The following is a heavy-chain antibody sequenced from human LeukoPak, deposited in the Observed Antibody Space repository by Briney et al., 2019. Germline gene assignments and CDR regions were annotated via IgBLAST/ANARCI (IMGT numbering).Heavy chain of an antibody. J-gene: IGHJ1*01. V-gene: IGHV4-39*02. CDR1: GGSISSSSYY. Sequence: SETLSLTCTVSGGSISSSSYYWGWIRKPPAKILEWIGRIYYSGITYYNRSLKNRDTIAVHTPKSQFSLKLSSVTAADTAVYYCARDPRQNNDHFQHWGQGALVTVSS. D-gene: IGHD1/OR15-1a*01. CDR2: IYYSGIT. CDR3: ARDPRQNNDHFQH.